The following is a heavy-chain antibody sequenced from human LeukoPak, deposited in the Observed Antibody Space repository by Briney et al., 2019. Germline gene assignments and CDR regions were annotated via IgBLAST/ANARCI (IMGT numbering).Heavy chain of an antibody. J-gene: IGHJ6*02. D-gene: IGHD6-13*01. CDR1: GFTFSSYS. CDR2: ISSSSSTI. V-gene: IGHV3-48*02. CDR3: ARERWQQLEYYYYGMDV. Sequence: PGGSLRLSCAASGFTFSSYSMNWVRQAPGKGLEWVSYISSSSSTIYYADSVKGRFTISRDNAKNSLYLQMNSLRDEDTAVYYCARERWQQLEYYYYGMDVWGQGTTVTVSS.